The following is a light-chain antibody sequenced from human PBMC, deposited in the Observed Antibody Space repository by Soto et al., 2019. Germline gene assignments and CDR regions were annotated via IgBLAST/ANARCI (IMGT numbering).Light chain of an antibody. CDR3: QQLNNYPIT. J-gene: IGKJ5*01. Sequence: DILLTQSPASLSVSAGDSVTISCRASQGVSSYLAWYQQKPGRAPQLLISAASTRQSGVPPRFSGSGSETHFTLLISSLQPEDFAAYYCQQLNNYPITFGQGTRLEI. V-gene: IGKV1-9*01. CDR1: QGVSSY. CDR2: AAS.